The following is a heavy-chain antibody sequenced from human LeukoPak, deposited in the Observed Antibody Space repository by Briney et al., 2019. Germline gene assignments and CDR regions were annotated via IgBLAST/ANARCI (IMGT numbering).Heavy chain of an antibody. CDR1: GFTFSSYW. V-gene: IGHV3-7*03. CDR2: IKQDGSEK. J-gene: IGHJ4*02. CDR3: AKQVGATARVFDY. Sequence: GGSLRLSCAASGFTFSSYWMSWVRQAPGKGLEWVANIKQDGSEKYYVDSVKGRFTISRDNAKNSLYLQMNSLRAEDTAVYYCAKQVGATARVFDYWGQGTLVTVSS. D-gene: IGHD1-26*01.